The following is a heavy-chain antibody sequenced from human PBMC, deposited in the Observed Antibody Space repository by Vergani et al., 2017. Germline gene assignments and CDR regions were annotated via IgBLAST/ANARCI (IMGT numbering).Heavy chain of an antibody. Sequence: EVQLVESGGGLVKPGGSLRLSCAASGFTFSSYSMNWVRQAPGKGLEWVSAISGSGGSTYYADSVKGRFTISRDNSKNTLYLQMNSLRAEDTAVYYCAKASTLMVRGSLDYWGQGTLVTVSS. CDR2: ISGSGGST. J-gene: IGHJ4*02. V-gene: IGHV3-23*04. CDR3: AKASTLMVRGSLDY. D-gene: IGHD3-10*01. CDR1: GFTFSSYS.